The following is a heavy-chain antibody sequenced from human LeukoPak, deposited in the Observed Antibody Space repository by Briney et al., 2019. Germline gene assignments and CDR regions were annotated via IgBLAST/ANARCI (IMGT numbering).Heavy chain of an antibody. D-gene: IGHD1-26*01. V-gene: IGHV1-18*01. CDR3: ARGSYANWFDP. CDR2: ISAYNGNT. J-gene: IGHJ5*02. Sequence: ASVKVSFKASGYTFTSYGISWVRQAPGQGLEWMGLISAYNGNTKYAQKLQGRVTMTTDTSTSTAYMELRSLRSDDTAVYYCARGSYANWFDPWGQGTLVTVSS. CDR1: GYTFTSYG.